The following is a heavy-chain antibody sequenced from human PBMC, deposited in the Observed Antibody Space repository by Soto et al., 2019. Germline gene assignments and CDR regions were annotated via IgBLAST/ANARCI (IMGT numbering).Heavy chain of an antibody. J-gene: IGHJ4*02. CDR1: GFPFSGYA. V-gene: IGHV3-23*01. Sequence: PGGSLRLSCAASGFPFSGYAMSWVRQAPGKGLEWVSGISGSGGSAYYADSVKGRFTISREKSKNTVYLQMHSLRAEDTAVYYCAKATYYEFWRGSGPFDYWGQGTLVTVSS. D-gene: IGHD3-3*01. CDR2: ISGSGGSA. CDR3: AKATYYEFWRGSGPFDY.